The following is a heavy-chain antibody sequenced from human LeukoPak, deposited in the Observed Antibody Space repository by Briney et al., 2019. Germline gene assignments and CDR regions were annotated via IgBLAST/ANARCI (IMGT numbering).Heavy chain of an antibody. CDR1: GGSISSYY. V-gene: IGHV4-59*12. J-gene: IGHJ4*02. D-gene: IGHD5-12*01. Sequence: PSETLSLTCTVSGGSISSYYWSWIRQPPGKGLEWIGYIYYSGSTNYNPSLKSRVTISVDTSKNQFSLKLASVTAADTAVYYCARAPETVAIDYWGQGTLVTVSS. CDR2: IYYSGST. CDR3: ARAPETVAIDY.